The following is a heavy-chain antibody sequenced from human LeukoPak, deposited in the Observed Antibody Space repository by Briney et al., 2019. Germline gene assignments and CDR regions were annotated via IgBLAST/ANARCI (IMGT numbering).Heavy chain of an antibody. J-gene: IGHJ4*02. D-gene: IGHD1-1*01. V-gene: IGHV3-21*01. Sequence: PGGSLRLSCAASGFTFTDYTMNWVRQAPGKGLEWVSSLSSDSAWIYYADSVKGRFTISRDNSKNTLYLQMNSLRAEDTAVYYCAELERSSNHDYWGQGTLVTVSS. CDR3: AELERSSNHDY. CDR2: LSSDSAWI. CDR1: GFTFTDYT.